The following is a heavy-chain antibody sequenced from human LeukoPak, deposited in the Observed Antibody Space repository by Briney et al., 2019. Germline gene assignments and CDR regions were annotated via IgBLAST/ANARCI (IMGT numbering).Heavy chain of an antibody. V-gene: IGHV3-7*01. Sequence: GGSLRLSCAGYGFTFSTYWMTWVRQAPGKGLEGVANIKEDGSEKYYVDSVRGRFTISRDNSRNTLYLQMNSLRAEDTALYYRAKDRDTVSGTYYFDMDVWGKGTTVTIPS. CDR3: AKDRDTVSGTYYFDMDV. J-gene: IGHJ6*03. CDR2: IKEDGSEK. CDR1: GFTFSTYW. D-gene: IGHD1-26*01.